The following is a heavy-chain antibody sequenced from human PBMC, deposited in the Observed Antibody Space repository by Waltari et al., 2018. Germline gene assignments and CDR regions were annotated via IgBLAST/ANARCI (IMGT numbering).Heavy chain of an antibody. Sequence: EVQVVESGGGLVQPGGSLRLSCAASGLAFSDYWMSWVRQAPGKGLEWVANIKQDGSEKDYGDAVKGRFTCSRDNARNSVYLQMNSLRAEDTAVYYCARGDRGPWSGFFDDWGQGTLVTVSS. CDR1: GLAFSDYW. CDR2: IKQDGSEK. CDR3: ARGDRGPWSGFFDD. D-gene: IGHD2-15*01. J-gene: IGHJ4*02. V-gene: IGHV3-7*04.